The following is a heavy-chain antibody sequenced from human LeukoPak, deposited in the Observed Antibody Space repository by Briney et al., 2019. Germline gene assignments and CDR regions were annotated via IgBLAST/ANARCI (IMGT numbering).Heavy chain of an antibody. D-gene: IGHD2-2*01. CDR1: GGSFSGYY. J-gene: IGHJ5*02. V-gene: IGHV4-34*01. CDR2: INHSGST. CDR3: ARGRLIVVVPAAPRVNWFDP. Sequence: SETLSLTCAVYGGSFSGYYWSWIRQPPGKGLEWIGEINHSGSTNYNPSPKSRVTISVDTSKNQFSLKLSSVTAADTAVYYCARGRLIVVVPAAPRVNWFDPWGQGTLVTVSS.